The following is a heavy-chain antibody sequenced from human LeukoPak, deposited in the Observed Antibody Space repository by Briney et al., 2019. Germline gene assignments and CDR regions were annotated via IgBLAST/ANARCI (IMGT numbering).Heavy chain of an antibody. CDR1: GFTFSSYA. CDR2: ISGSGGST. V-gene: IGHV3-23*01. CDR3: AKDRYYDILTGYPSDAFDI. Sequence: PGGSLRLSCAASGFTFSSYAMSWVRQAPGKGLEWVSAISGSGGSTYYADSVKGRFTISRDNSKNTLYLHMNSLRAEDTAVYYCAKDRYYDILTGYPSDAFDIWGQGTMVTVSS. D-gene: IGHD3-9*01. J-gene: IGHJ3*02.